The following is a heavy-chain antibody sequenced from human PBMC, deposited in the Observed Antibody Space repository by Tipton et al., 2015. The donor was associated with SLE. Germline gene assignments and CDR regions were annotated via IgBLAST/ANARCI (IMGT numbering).Heavy chain of an antibody. Sequence: SLRLSCAASGFTFSSYSMNWVRQAPGKGLEWVSSISSSSSYIYYADSVKGRFTISRDNAKNSLYLQMTSLRAEDTAVYYCARETNWNDGAFDIWGQGTMVTVSS. CDR1: GFTFSSYS. V-gene: IGHV3-21*01. CDR3: ARETNWNDGAFDI. CDR2: ISSSSSYI. J-gene: IGHJ3*02. D-gene: IGHD1-1*01.